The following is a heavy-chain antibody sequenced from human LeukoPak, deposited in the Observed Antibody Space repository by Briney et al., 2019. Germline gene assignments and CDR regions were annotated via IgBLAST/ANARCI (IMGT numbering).Heavy chain of an antibody. CDR1: GGSLSSYF. V-gene: IGHV4-59*08. D-gene: IGHD5-24*01. Sequence: PSETLSLTRTVSGGSLSSYFSSWIRHPPGEGVGWVGYIYYSGSTNYNPSLKSRVTISVDTSKNQFSLKLSSVTAADTAVYYCARYAPDGYNAYYFDYWGQGTLVTVSS. CDR3: ARYAPDGYNAYYFDY. CDR2: IYYSGST. J-gene: IGHJ4*02.